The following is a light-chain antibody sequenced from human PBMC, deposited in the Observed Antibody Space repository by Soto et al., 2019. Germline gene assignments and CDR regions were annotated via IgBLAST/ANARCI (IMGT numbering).Light chain of an antibody. J-gene: IGLJ2*01. Sequence: SYELTQPSSVSVSPGQTARITCSGAVLAKKYARWFQQKPGQAPVLVIYKDSERPSGIPERFSGSSSGTTVTLTISGAQVEDEADYYCYSAADNNRVVFGGGTKRTVL. CDR2: KDS. V-gene: IGLV3-27*01. CDR1: VLAKKY. CDR3: YSAADNNRVV.